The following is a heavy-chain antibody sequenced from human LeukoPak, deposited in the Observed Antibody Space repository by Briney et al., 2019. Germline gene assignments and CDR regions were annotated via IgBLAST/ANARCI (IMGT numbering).Heavy chain of an antibody. Sequence: GRSLRLSCTASGFTFGDYAMSWVRQAPGKGPEWVGFIRSKAYGGTTEYAASVKGRFTISRDDSKSIAYLQMNSLKTEDTAVYYCTRDEAYRGVTGITIFGVVTLFDYWGQGTLVTVSS. CDR3: TRDEAYRGVTGITIFGVVTLFDY. J-gene: IGHJ4*02. CDR2: IRSKAYGGTT. D-gene: IGHD3-3*01. CDR1: GFTFGDYA. V-gene: IGHV3-49*04.